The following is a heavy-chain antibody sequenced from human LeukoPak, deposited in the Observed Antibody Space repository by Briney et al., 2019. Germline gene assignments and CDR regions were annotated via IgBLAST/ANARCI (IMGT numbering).Heavy chain of an antibody. D-gene: IGHD3-10*01. CDR3: ARDFLPYYSESSDAPLGFEF. CDR1: GFIFSSYG. V-gene: IGHV3-33*05. CDR2: ISYDGSDQ. J-gene: IGHJ4*02. Sequence: QPGGSLRLSCEASGFIFSSYGMHWVRQAPGKGLEWVAMISYDGSDQFYADSVKGRLTISRDNSKNTMYLQMSTLRDEDTAVFYCARDFLPYYSESSDAPLGFEFWGQGTLVTVSS.